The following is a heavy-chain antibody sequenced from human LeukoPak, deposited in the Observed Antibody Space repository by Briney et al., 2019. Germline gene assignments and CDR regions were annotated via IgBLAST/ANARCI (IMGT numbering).Heavy chain of an antibody. CDR1: GFTFSSYS. V-gene: IGHV3-21*01. Sequence: GGSPRLSCAASGFTFSSYSMNWVRQAPGKGLEWVSSISSSSTYIYYADSVKGRFTISRDNAKNSLYLQMNSLRAEDTAVYYCARDRGLWFGELLSPFDPWGQGTLVTVSS. CDR2: ISSSSTYI. J-gene: IGHJ5*02. D-gene: IGHD3-10*01. CDR3: ARDRGLWFGELLSPFDP.